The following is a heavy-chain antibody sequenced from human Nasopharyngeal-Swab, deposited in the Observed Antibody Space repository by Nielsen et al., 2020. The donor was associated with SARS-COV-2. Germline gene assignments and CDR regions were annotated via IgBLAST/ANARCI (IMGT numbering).Heavy chain of an antibody. CDR3: AIDYGSGTYGLDV. D-gene: IGHD3-10*01. Sequence: KVSCKGSGYSFSTYWINWVRQMPGKGLEWMGIIYPGDSDTRYSPSFQGQVSISVDKSITTAYLQWNSLKASDTATYFCAIDYGSGTYGLDVWGQGTRVTVSS. J-gene: IGHJ6*02. CDR1: GYSFSTYW. CDR2: IYPGDSDT. V-gene: IGHV5-51*01.